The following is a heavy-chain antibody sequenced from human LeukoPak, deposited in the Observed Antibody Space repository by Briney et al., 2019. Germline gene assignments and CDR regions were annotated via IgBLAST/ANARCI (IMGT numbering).Heavy chain of an antibody. CDR1: GFTFSRSA. CDR2: ISSSGNT. Sequence: GGSLRLSCAASGFTFSRSAMTWVRQTPGKGLDWVSSISSSGNTYYADSVKGRFTISRDNSKNMLYLQMNSLRAEDTAVYYCVKGRISEDGLDFWGQGTLVAVSS. J-gene: IGHJ4*02. D-gene: IGHD6-13*01. CDR3: VKGRISEDGLDF. V-gene: IGHV3-23*01.